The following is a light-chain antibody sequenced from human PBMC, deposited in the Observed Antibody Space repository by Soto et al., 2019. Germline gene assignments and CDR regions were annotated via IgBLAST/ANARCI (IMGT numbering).Light chain of an antibody. CDR3: QQSYCTPQT. V-gene: IGKV1-39*01. CDR2: AAS. CDR1: QSISSY. J-gene: IGKJ1*01. Sequence: DIQITQSPSSLSASVGDRVTITCRASQSISSYLNWYQQKPGKAPKLLIYAASSLQSGVPSRFSGSGSGTDFTLTISSLQPEDFATYYCQQSYCTPQTFGQGTKVDIK.